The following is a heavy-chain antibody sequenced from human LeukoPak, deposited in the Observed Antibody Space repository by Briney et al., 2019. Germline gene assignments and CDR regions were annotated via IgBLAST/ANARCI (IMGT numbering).Heavy chain of an antibody. D-gene: IGHD3-22*01. CDR3: ARAYDSSGYYRYNWFDP. V-gene: IGHV1-69*13. CDR2: IIPIFGTA. J-gene: IGHJ5*02. CDR1: GGTFSSYA. Sequence: ASVKVSCKASGGTFSSYAISWVRQAPGQGLEWMGGIIPIFGTANYAQKFQGRVTITADESTSTAYMELSSLRSGDTAVYYCARAYDSSGYYRYNWFDPWGQGTLVTVSS.